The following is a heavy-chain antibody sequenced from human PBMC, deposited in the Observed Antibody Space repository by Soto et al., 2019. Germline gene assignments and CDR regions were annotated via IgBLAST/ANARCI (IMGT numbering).Heavy chain of an antibody. CDR3: ARGIDYDFWSGYYPLDYYYYYMDV. CDR2: MNPNSGNT. Sequence: GASVKVSCKASGYTFTSYDINWVRQATGQGLEWMGWMNPNSGNTGYAQKFQGRVTMTRNTSISTAYMELSSLRSEDTAVYYCARGIDYDFWSGYYPLDYYYYYMDVWGKGTTVTVSS. D-gene: IGHD3-3*01. V-gene: IGHV1-8*01. CDR1: GYTFTSYD. J-gene: IGHJ6*03.